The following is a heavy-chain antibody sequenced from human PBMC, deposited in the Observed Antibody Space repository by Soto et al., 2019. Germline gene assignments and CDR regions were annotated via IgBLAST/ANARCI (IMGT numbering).Heavy chain of an antibody. CDR2: IIPIFGTA. J-gene: IGHJ3*02. CDR3: ARGLAIHLWFRDAFEI. V-gene: IGHV1-69*12. Sequence: QVQLVQSGAEVKKPGSSVKVSCKASGGTFSSYAISWVRQAPGQGLEWMGGIIPIFGTANYAQKFQGRVTITADEPTSAAYMGLSSLRSGDTAVQYCARGLAIHLWFRDAFEIWGQGTMVTVSS. CDR1: GGTFSSYA. D-gene: IGHD5-18*01.